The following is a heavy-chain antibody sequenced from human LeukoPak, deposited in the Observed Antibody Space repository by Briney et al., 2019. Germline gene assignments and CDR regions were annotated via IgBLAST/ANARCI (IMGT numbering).Heavy chain of an antibody. CDR1: GASVSGSGYY. CDR2: IYSSGST. D-gene: IGHD1-26*01. Sequence: PSETLSLTCTDAGASVSGSGYYWGWIRQPPGKGLEWIGSIYSSGSTYYNASLQSRVTISIETSKNQISLRLNSVTASDTAMYYCAKSGGYGLIDYWGQGTLVTVSS. V-gene: IGHV4-39*01. J-gene: IGHJ4*02. CDR3: AKSGGYGLIDY.